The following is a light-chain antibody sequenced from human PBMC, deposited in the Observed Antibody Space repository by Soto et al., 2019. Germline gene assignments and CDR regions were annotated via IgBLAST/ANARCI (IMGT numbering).Light chain of an antibody. Sequence: QSALTQPRSVSGSPGQSVTISCIGTSSDVGGFNYVSWYQHHPGKAPKLKIYNVSERPSGVPDRFSSSKSGNTASLTISGLQVEDEADYYCCSYANSYTWVFGGGTQLTVL. CDR1: SSDVGGFNY. CDR2: NVS. J-gene: IGLJ3*02. CDR3: CSYANSYTWV. V-gene: IGLV2-11*01.